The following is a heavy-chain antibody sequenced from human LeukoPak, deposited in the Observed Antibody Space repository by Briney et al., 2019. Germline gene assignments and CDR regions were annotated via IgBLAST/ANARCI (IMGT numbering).Heavy chain of an antibody. D-gene: IGHD6-6*01. Sequence: SETLSLTCTVSGDSINSNNYYWSWIRQPPGKGLEWIGYIYYRVTSDYNPSLKSRVTISVDTSKNQFSLKLSSVTAADTAVYYCARICSSVWLYYYYMDVWGKGTTVTVSS. V-gene: IGHV4-61*05. CDR3: ARICSSVWLYYYYMDV. CDR1: GDSINSNNYY. J-gene: IGHJ6*03. CDR2: IYYRVTS.